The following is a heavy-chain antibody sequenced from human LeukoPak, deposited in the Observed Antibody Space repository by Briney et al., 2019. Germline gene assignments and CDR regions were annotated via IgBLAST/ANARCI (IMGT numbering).Heavy chain of an antibody. D-gene: IGHD6-19*01. CDR3: ARVGVGTVAGNYFDD. Sequence: GGSLRLSCTASGFTVSSSYMTWVRQAPGKGLEWVSLIYGGGGTYYSDSVKGRFTISRHNSDNTLYLEMNSLRPDDTAVYYCARVGVGTVAGNYFDDWGQGTLVTVSS. CDR2: IYGGGGT. CDR1: GFTVSSSY. J-gene: IGHJ4*02. V-gene: IGHV3-53*01.